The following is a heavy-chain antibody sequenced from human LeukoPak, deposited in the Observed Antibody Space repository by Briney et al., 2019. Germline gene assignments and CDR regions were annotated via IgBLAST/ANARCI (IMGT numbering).Heavy chain of an antibody. CDR1: GGSISSSSYY. Sequence: PSETLSLTCTVSGGSISSSSYYWGWIRQPPGKGLEWIGSIYYSGSTYYNPSLKSRVTISVDTSKNQFSLKLSSVTAADTAVYYCARHGSGSYSYYFDYWGQGTLVTVSS. V-gene: IGHV4-39*01. J-gene: IGHJ4*02. D-gene: IGHD3-10*01. CDR3: ARHGSGSYSYYFDY. CDR2: IYYSGST.